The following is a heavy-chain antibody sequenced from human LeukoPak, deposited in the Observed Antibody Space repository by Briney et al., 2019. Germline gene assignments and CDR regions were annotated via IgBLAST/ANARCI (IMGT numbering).Heavy chain of an antibody. V-gene: IGHV3-30*18. D-gene: IGHD3-16*02. J-gene: IGHJ4*02. Sequence: PGRSLRLSCAASGFTFSSYGMHWVRQAPGKGLEWVAVISYDGSNKYYADSVKGRFSISRDNSKNTLYLQMNSLRAEDTAVYYCAKDDYYDYVWGSYRPYYFDYWGQGTLVTVSS. CDR3: AKDDYYDYVWGSYRPYYFDY. CDR2: ISYDGSNK. CDR1: GFTFSSYG.